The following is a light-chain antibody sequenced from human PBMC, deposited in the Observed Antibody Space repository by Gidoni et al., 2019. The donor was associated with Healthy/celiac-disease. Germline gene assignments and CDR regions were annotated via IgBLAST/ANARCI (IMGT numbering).Light chain of an antibody. CDR3: NSRNSSGNHLEV. CDR1: SIRSYY. CDR2: GKN. J-gene: IGLJ1*01. V-gene: IGLV3-19*01. Sequence: SSELTQDPAVYVALGQTVRITCQGDSIRSYYASWYQQKPEKAPVLLIYGKNKRPSGIPDPFPGSSSGNTASLTITGAQAEDEADYYWNSRNSSGNHLEVVGTGTKVTVL.